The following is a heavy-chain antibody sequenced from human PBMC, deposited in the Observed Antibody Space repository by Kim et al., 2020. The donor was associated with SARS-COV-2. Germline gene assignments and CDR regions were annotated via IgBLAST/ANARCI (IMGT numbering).Heavy chain of an antibody. D-gene: IGHD6-13*01. CDR3: ARDTPARAYSTDDAFDI. V-gene: IGHV3-21*01. CDR1: GFTFSSYS. Sequence: GGSLRLSCAASGFTFSSYSMNWVRQAPGKGLEWVSSISSSSSYIYYADSVKGRFTISRDNAKNSLYLQMNSLRAEDTAVYYCARDTPARAYSTDDAFDIWGQGTMVTVSS. CDR2: ISSSSSYI. J-gene: IGHJ3*02.